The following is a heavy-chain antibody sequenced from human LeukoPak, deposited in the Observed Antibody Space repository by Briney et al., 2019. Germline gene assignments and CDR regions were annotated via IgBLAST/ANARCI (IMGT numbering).Heavy chain of an antibody. J-gene: IGHJ6*02. D-gene: IGHD6-13*01. CDR1: GYSFTSYW. CDR2: IYPGDSDT. CDR3: GRHEGGSWYWSTYYSSGMDV. Sequence: GESLKISCKGSGYSFTSYWIGWVRQMPGKGLEWMGIIYPGDSDTRYSPSFQGQVTISADKSISTAYLQWSSLKASDTAMYYCGRHEGGSWYWSTYYSSGMDVWGQGTTVTVS. V-gene: IGHV5-51*01.